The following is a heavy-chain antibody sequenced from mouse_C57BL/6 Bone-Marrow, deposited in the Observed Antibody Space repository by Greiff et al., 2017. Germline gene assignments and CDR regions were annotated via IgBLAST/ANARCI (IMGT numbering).Heavy chain of an antibody. D-gene: IGHD1-1*01. Sequence: VKLQQSGAELVKPGASVKISCKASGYAFSSYWMNWVKQRPGKGLEWIGQIYPGDGDTNYNGKFKGKATLTADKSSSPAYMQLSSLTSEDSAVYFCARWAYYYGSSFAMDYWGQGTSVTVSS. CDR3: ARWAYYYGSSFAMDY. J-gene: IGHJ4*01. V-gene: IGHV1-80*01. CDR2: IYPGDGDT. CDR1: GYAFSSYW.